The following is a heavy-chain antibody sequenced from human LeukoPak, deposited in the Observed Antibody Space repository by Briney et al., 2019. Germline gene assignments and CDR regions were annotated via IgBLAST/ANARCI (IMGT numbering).Heavy chain of an antibody. J-gene: IGHJ4*02. D-gene: IGHD5-12*01. V-gene: IGHV3-7*01. CDR2: LHPDGSER. CDR1: GFSFTKYW. Sequence: PGGSLRLSCVASGFSFTKYWMTWVRQAPGKGLEWVARLHPDGSERNYVGSVEGRFTVFGDNAKSSLFLQMHSLRVEDTAVYYCAGGGYSFDYLGQGTLVTVPS. CDR3: AGGGYSFDY.